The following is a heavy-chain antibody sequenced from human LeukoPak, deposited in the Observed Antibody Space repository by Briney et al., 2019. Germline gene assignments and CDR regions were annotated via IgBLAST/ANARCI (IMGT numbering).Heavy chain of an antibody. Sequence: GASVKVSCKASGGTFISYAISWVRQAPGQGLEWMGGIIPIFGTANYAQKFQGRVTITADESTSTAYMELSSLRSEDTAVYYCARKADCSGGSCYSPAGYWGQGTLVTVSS. CDR3: ARKADCSGGSCYSPAGY. CDR1: GGTFISYA. V-gene: IGHV1-69*13. J-gene: IGHJ4*02. D-gene: IGHD2-15*01. CDR2: IIPIFGTA.